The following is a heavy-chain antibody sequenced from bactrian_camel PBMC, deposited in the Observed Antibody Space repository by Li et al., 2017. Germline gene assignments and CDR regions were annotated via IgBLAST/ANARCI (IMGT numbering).Heavy chain of an antibody. CDR1: GKTNVLNC. V-gene: IGHV3S54*01. CDR3: ATESTWSSYCWGFD. Sequence: HVQLVESGGGLVQPGGSLNLSCAATGKTNVLNCMGWFRQAPGKEREGVAAITTGGGTTYYADSVKGRFTISVDDAGSYLQMNRLLTEDTAMYYCATESTWSSYCWGFDGGPGTQVTVS. CDR2: ITTGGGTT. J-gene: IGHJ4*01. D-gene: IGHD5*01.